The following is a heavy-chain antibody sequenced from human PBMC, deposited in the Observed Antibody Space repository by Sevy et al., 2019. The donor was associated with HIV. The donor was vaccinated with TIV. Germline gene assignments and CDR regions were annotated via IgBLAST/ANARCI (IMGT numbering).Heavy chain of an antibody. D-gene: IGHD3-3*01. J-gene: IGHJ5*02. V-gene: IGHV4-4*07. Sequence: SETLSLTCTVSGGSISSYYWSWIRQPAGKGLEWIGRIYTSGSTNYNPSLKRRVTMSVDTSKNQFSLKLSSVTAADTAVYYCARAHHYDFWSGYFWFDPWGQGTLVTVSS. CDR3: ARAHHYDFWSGYFWFDP. CDR1: GGSISSYY. CDR2: IYTSGST.